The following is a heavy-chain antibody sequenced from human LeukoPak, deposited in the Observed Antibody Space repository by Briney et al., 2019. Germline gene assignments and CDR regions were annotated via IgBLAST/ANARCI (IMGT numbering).Heavy chain of an antibody. V-gene: IGHV3-23*01. CDR1: GFTFSRYA. D-gene: IGHD3-10*01. CDR2: ISGSGGST. CDR3: AILRRVRGVYPFDP. Sequence: GGSLRLSCAASGFTFSRYAMSWVRQAPGKGLEWVSAISGSGGSTYYADSVKGRFTISRDNSKNTLYLQMNSLRAEDTAVYYCAILRRVRGVYPFDPWGQGTLVTVSS. J-gene: IGHJ5*02.